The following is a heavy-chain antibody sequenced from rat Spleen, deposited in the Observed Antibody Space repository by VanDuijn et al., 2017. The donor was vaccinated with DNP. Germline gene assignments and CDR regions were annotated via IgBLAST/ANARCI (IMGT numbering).Heavy chain of an antibody. V-gene: IGHV5-22*01. CDR2: IGSDGYAP. Sequence: EVQLVESGGGLVQPGRSLKLSCAASGFTFSDYYMAWVRQAPTRGLEWVAYIGSDGYAPYYGVSVKGRFTISRDNAKSTLYLQMNSPRSEDMATYYCVRWNSGHFDYWGQGVMVTVSS. CDR3: VRWNSGHFDY. J-gene: IGHJ2*01. D-gene: IGHD4-3*01. CDR1: GFTFSDYY.